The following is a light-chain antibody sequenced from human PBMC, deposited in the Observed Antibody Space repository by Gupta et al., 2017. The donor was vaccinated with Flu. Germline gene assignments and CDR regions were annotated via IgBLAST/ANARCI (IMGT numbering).Light chain of an antibody. CDR2: LNS. CDR3: SAWDDSLNGHGV. CDR1: SSNVVGNP. V-gene: IGLV1-44*01. J-gene: IGLJ1*01. Sequence: GTISCSGSSSNVVGNPVNWYQQVPGTAPQLLSYLNSHRRTAVPDRFSRSSSCPSACLATRRLQSEDEADDDWSAWDDSLNGHGVFGAGTKVTVL.